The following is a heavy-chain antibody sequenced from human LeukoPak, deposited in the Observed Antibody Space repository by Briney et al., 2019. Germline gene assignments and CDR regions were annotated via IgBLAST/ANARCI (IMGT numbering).Heavy chain of an antibody. CDR1: GGSISISSYY. D-gene: IGHD3-10*01. V-gene: IGHV4-39*07. J-gene: IGHJ4*02. CDR3: ARDMNYYGSGSYYPAYFDY. CDR2: IYYRRST. Sequence: SETLSLTCTVSGGSISISSYYWGWIRQPRGEGLEWIGSIYYRRSTYYNPSLKSRVTISVDTSKTQFSLKLSSVTAADTAVYYCARDMNYYGSGSYYPAYFDYWGQGTLVTVSS.